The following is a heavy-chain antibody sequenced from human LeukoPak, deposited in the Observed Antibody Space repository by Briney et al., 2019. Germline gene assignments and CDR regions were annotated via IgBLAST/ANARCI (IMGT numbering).Heavy chain of an antibody. V-gene: IGHV4-39*01. CDR1: GGSISSSSYY. CDR2: IYYSGST. CDR3: ARSLRIGSGSYFFDY. J-gene: IGHJ4*02. D-gene: IGHD3-10*01. Sequence: SETLSLTCTVSGGSISSSSYYWGWIRQPPGKGLEWIGSIYYSGSTYYNPSLKSRVTISVDTSKNQFSLKLSSVTAADTAVYYCARSLRIGSGSYFFDYWGQGTLVTVSS.